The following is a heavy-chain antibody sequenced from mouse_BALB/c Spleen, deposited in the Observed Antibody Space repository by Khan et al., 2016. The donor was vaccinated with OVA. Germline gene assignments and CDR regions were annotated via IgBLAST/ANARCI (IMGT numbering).Heavy chain of an antibody. CDR2: INPTSGYT. V-gene: IGHV1-7*01. CDR1: GYTFTTYW. J-gene: IGHJ2*01. CDR3: ARDRIDY. Sequence: QVQLQQSGAELAKPGASVKMSCKASGYTFTTYWMHWVKQRPGQGLEWIGYINPTSGYTDYNQNFKDKATLTADKSSSTAYMQLSSRTSDDSAVYYCARDRIDYWGQGTTLTVSS.